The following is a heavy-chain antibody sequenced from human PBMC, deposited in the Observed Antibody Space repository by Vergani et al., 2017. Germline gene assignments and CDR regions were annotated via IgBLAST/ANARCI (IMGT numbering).Heavy chain of an antibody. D-gene: IGHD2-21*01. J-gene: IGHJ3*01. V-gene: IGHV4-4*07. Sequence: QVQLQESGPGLVKPSETLSLTCIVSVGSISPYYWSWIRQPAGKGLEWIGRIYTSESTNYNPSLKSRVTMSVDTSKNQFSLKLSSVTAADTAVYYCARDGGEYDKDALDVWGQGTKVTVTS. CDR2: IYTSEST. CDR3: ARDGGEYDKDALDV. CDR1: VGSISPYY.